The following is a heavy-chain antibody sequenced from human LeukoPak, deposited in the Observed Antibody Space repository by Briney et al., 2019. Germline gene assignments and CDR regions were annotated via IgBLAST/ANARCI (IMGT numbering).Heavy chain of an antibody. CDR1: GYTFTSYR. CDR2: ISGYNGNT. D-gene: IGHD4-11*01. V-gene: IGHV1-18*01. J-gene: IGHJ4*02. Sequence: ASVKVSCKASGYTFTSYRISWVRHAPGQGLKSIVWISGYNGNTNYAQKLQRRVTMTPDTSMSTVYMELRSLRCDETAVYYCGRDDYRNRRFDYWGEGTLDSVFS. CDR3: GRDDYRNRRFDY.